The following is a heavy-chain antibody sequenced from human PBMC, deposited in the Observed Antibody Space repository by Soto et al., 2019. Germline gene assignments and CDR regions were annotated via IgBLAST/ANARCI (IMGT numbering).Heavy chain of an antibody. CDR2: IGDSSSI. V-gene: IGHV3-11*01. J-gene: IGHJ6*02. CDR1: GFTFSGYY. CDR3: ARIGCCTNGVCYPDYYGLHV. Sequence: GGSLRLSCAASGFTFSGYYMSWIRQAPGKGLEWVSYIGDSSSIYHADSVKGRFTISRDNAKNSLYLQMNSLRAEDTAVYYCARIGCCTNGVCYPDYYGLHVWGQGTTVTVSS. D-gene: IGHD2-8*01.